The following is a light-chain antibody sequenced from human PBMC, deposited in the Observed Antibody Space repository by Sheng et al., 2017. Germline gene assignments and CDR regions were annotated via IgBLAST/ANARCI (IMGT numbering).Light chain of an antibody. Sequence: EIVMTQSPATLSVSPGERATLSCRASQSVSGNLAWYQQKPGQAPRLLIYAASTRATGIPGRFSGSGSGTEFTLTVSSLQSEDFAVYYCQQRSNWLYSFGQGTKLEIK. V-gene: IGKV3-15*01. J-gene: IGKJ2*03. CDR2: AAS. CDR1: QSVSGN. CDR3: QQRSNWLYS.